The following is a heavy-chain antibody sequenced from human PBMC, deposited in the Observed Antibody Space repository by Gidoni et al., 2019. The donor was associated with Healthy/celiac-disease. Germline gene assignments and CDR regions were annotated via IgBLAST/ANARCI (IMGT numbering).Heavy chain of an antibody. CDR3: ARELSSSWYAYYYYMDV. CDR2: IWYDGSNK. Sequence: QVQLVESGGGVVQPGRSLRLSCAESGFTFSSYGMHWVRQAPGKGLEWVAVIWYDGSNKYYADSVKGRFTISRDNSKNTLYLQMNSLRAEDTAVYYCARELSSSWYAYYYYMDVWGKGTTVTVSS. J-gene: IGHJ6*03. V-gene: IGHV3-33*01. CDR1: GFTFSSYG. D-gene: IGHD6-13*01.